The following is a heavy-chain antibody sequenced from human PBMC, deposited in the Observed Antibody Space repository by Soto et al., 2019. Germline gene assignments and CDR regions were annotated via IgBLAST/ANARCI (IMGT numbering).Heavy chain of an antibody. D-gene: IGHD3-10*01. Sequence: EVQLVESGGGLVQPGGSLRLSCAAYGFTFSSYSMNWVRQAPGKGLEWVSYISSSSSTIYYADSVKGRFTISRDNAKNSLYLQMNSMRAEDKAVYYCARGGTMVRNYGMDVWGQGTTVTVSS. J-gene: IGHJ6*02. CDR2: ISSSSSTI. CDR1: GFTFSSYS. V-gene: IGHV3-48*01. CDR3: ARGGTMVRNYGMDV.